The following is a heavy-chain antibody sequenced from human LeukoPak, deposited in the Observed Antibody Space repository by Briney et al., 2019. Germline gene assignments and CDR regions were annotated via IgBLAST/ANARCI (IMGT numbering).Heavy chain of an antibody. J-gene: IGHJ5*02. CDR3: ARDPYPPYDFWSGYYGNWFDP. V-gene: IGHV1-2*02. CDR1: GYTFTSYD. Sequence: ASVKVSCKASGYTFTSYDINWVRQATGQGLEWMGWMNPNSGGTNYAQKFQGRVTMTRDTSISTAYMELSRLRSDDTAVYYCARDPYPPYDFWSGYYGNWFDPWGQGTLVTVSS. D-gene: IGHD3-3*01. CDR2: MNPNSGGT.